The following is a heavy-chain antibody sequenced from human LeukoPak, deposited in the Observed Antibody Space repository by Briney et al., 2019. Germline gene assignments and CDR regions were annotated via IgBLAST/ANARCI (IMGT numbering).Heavy chain of an antibody. Sequence: PGGSLRLSCAASGFTFSSYEMNWVRQAPGKGLECVSYISSSGSTIYYADSVKGRFTISRDNAKNSLYLQMNSLRAEDTAVYYCAREGEPRRYFDYWGQGTLVTVSS. D-gene: IGHD3-16*01. CDR3: AREGEPRRYFDY. V-gene: IGHV3-48*03. CDR2: ISSSGSTI. J-gene: IGHJ4*02. CDR1: GFTFSSYE.